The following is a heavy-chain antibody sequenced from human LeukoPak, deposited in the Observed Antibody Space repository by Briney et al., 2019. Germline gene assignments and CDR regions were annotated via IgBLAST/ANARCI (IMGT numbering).Heavy chain of an antibody. CDR3: ASLSLGELSFDY. V-gene: IGHV4-59*01. D-gene: IGHD3-16*02. CDR2: TYYSGST. J-gene: IGHJ4*02. CDR1: GGSISSYY. Sequence: SETLSLTCTVSGGSISSYYWSWIRQPPGKGLEWIGYTYYSGSTNYNPSLKSRVTISVNRSKNQFSLKLSSVTAADTAVYYCASLSLGELSFDYWGQGTLVTVSS.